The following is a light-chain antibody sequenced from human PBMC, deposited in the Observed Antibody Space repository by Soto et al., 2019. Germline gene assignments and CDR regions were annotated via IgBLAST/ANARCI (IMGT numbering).Light chain of an antibody. V-gene: IGKV3-20*01. Sequence: EIVLTQSPGTLSLSPGERATLSCRASQSLSSSQLAWHQQKPGQAPRLLIHDASSRATGISDRFTGSGSGTDFTLTITTLEPEDFAVYYCQQYGSSPRTFGLGTKVEI. CDR3: QQYGSSPRT. CDR1: QSLSSSQ. J-gene: IGKJ1*01. CDR2: DAS.